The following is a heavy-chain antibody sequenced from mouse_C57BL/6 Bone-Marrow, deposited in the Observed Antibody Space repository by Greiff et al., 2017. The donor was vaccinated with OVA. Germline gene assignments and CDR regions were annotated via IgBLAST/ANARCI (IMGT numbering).Heavy chain of an antibody. CDR1: GYAFTNYL. J-gene: IGHJ4*01. CDR2: INPGSGGT. D-gene: IGHD1-1*01. CDR3: ARWGLLREAMDY. Sequence: QVQLQQSGAELVRPGTSVKVSCKASGYAFTNYLIEWVKQRPGQGLEWIGVINPGSGGTNYNEKFKGKATLTADKSSSTAYMQLSSLTSEDSAVYFCARWGLLREAMDYWGQGTSVTVSS. V-gene: IGHV1-54*01.